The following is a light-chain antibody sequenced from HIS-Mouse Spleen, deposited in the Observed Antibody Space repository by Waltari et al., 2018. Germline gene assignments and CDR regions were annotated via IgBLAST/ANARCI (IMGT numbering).Light chain of an antibody. J-gene: IGKJ1*01. V-gene: IGKV2-28*01. Sequence: DLVMTQAPLSVPVTAVERDSISCRSGQSLLHSNGYNSLDWYLEKPGKSPQLLIYLGSNRGSGVPDTFSGSGSGTDFTLRIRGVGAEDVGVCCCMRALQTPWTFGQGTKVEIK. CDR2: LGS. CDR1: QSLLHSNGYNS. CDR3: MRALQTPWT.